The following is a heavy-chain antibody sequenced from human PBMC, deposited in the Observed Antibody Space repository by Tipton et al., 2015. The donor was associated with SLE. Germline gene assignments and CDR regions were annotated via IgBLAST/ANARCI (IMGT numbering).Heavy chain of an antibody. V-gene: IGHV4-30-4*01. CDR1: GGSISSGDYY. Sequence: TLSLTCTVSGGSISSGDYYWSWTRQPPGKGLESIGYIYYSGSTYYNPSLKSRVTISVDTSKNQFSLKLSSVTAADTAVYYCARTMITFGGVIVQFDYWGQGTLVTVSS. J-gene: IGHJ4*02. CDR2: IYYSGST. D-gene: IGHD3-16*02. CDR3: ARTMITFGGVIVQFDY.